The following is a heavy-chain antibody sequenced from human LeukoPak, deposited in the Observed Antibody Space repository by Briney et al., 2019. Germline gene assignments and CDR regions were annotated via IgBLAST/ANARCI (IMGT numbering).Heavy chain of an antibody. CDR3: ASLNIAAAVYYFDY. CDR1: GYSISSGYY. Sequence: SETLSLTCTVSGYSISSGYYWGWIRQPPGKGLEWIGSIYHSGSTYYNPSLKSRVTISVDTSKNQFSLKLSSVTAADTAVYYCASLNIAAAVYYFDYWGQGTLVTVSS. CDR2: IYHSGST. V-gene: IGHV4-38-2*02. J-gene: IGHJ4*02. D-gene: IGHD6-13*01.